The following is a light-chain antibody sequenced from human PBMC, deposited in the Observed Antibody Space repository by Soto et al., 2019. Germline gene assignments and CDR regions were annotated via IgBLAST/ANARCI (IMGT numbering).Light chain of an antibody. CDR2: AAS. V-gene: IGKV1-5*03. CDR1: QSIGKR. J-gene: IGKJ1*01. CDR3: LQYQTFPWT. Sequence: DIQMTQSPSTLSASVGDRLTITCRPTQSIGKRLAWYQHKPGKAPKLLIYAASALEAGVPSRFSGSGSGTEFTVTISSLQSDDFATYYCLQYQTFPWTFGQGTKVDIK.